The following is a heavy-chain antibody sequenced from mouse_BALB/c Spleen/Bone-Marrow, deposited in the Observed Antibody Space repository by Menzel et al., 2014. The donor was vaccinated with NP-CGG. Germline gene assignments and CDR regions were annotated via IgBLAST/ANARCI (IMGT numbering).Heavy chain of an antibody. J-gene: IGHJ4*01. CDR1: GFTFSTYG. CDR3: TRQRNWDHYAMDY. V-gene: IGHV5-6*01. Sequence: EVQVVESGGDLVKPGGSLKLSCAASGFTFSTYGMSWVRQTPDKRLEWVATISSGGGYTYYPDSVKGRFTISRDNANXTLYLQMSSLKSEDTAMYYCTRQRNWDHYAMDYWGQGTSVTVSS. CDR2: ISSGGGYT. D-gene: IGHD4-1*02.